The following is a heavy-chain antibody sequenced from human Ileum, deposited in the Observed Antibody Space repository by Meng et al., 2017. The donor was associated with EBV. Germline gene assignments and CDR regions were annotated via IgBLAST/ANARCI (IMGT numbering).Heavy chain of an antibody. CDR3: ARYGRCNGNSFYCFDP. J-gene: IGHJ5*02. Sequence: QQWGTGLFKPSETLSLTCAVYGGSFNDYYWTWLRQPPGKGLEWIGEIDQSGYTKFNPSLSSRATISRDTSNNQFSLRLNSVTAADTALYYCARYGRCNGNSFYCFDPWGQGTLVTVSS. CDR2: IDQSGYT. V-gene: IGHV4-34*02. D-gene: IGHD4-23*01. CDR1: GGSFNDYY.